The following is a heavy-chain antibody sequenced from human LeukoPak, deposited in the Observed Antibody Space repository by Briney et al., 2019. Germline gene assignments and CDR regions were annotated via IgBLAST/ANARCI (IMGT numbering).Heavy chain of an antibody. CDR1: GFTFSNYW. V-gene: IGHV3-7*03. Sequence: GGSLRLSCAASGFTFSNYWMNWVRQAPGKGLEWVASIKQDGSDKYYVDSVRGRFTISRDNVENSLYLQMNSLRAEDTAVYYCAKVNDYGDYLDAFDIWGQGTMVTVSS. J-gene: IGHJ3*02. D-gene: IGHD4-17*01. CDR2: IKQDGSDK. CDR3: AKVNDYGDYLDAFDI.